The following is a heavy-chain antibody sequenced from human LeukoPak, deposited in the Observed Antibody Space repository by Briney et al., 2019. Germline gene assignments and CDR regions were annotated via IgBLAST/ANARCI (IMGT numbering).Heavy chain of an antibody. D-gene: IGHD2-2*02. CDR3: AKKGAYIVVVPAAIEHAFDI. CDR2: ISASAGST. CDR1: GFTFSSYA. Sequence: QTEGSLRLSCAASGFTFSSYAMSWVRQAPGKGLEWVSLISASAGSTYYADSVKGRFTISRDNSKNTLYLQMNSLRAEDTAVYYCAKKGAYIVVVPAAIEHAFDIWGQGTMVTVSS. V-gene: IGHV3-23*01. J-gene: IGHJ3*02.